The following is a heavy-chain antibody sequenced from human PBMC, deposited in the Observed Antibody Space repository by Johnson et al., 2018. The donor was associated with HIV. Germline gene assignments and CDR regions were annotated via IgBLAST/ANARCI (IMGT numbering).Heavy chain of an antibody. J-gene: IGHJ3*02. CDR1: GFTFTTYA. V-gene: IGHV3-30*14. CDR3: ARDPVWGDPDAFDI. CDR2: ISYDGTYK. D-gene: IGHD3-16*01. Sequence: QVQLVESGGGVVQPGRSLRLSCAASGFTFTTYALHWVRRAPGKGLECVAVISYDGTYKYYADSVKGRFTISRDNSKNTLYLQMNSLRAEDTAVYYCARDPVWGDPDAFDIWGQGTMVTVSS.